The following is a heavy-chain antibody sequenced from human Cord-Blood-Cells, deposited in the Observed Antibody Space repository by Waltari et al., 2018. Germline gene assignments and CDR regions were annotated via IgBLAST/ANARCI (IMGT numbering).Heavy chain of an antibody. CDR1: GFTFSSYS. Sequence: EVQLVESGGGLVQPGGSLRLSCAASGFTFSSYSMNWVRQAPGKGLDWVSYISSSSSTIYYADSVKGRFTISRDNAKNSLYLQMNSLRDEDTAVYYCASGQDYGDYYFDYWGQGTLVTVSS. D-gene: IGHD4-17*01. CDR2: ISSSSSTI. J-gene: IGHJ4*02. V-gene: IGHV3-48*02. CDR3: ASGQDYGDYYFDY.